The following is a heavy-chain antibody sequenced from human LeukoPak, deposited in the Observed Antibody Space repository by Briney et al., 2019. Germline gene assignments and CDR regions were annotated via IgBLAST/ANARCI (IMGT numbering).Heavy chain of an antibody. D-gene: IGHD3-3*01. J-gene: IGHJ3*02. CDR2: IYHSGST. CDR3: ARVRKAIFEAFDI. CDR1: GYSISSGHC. V-gene: IGHV4-38-2*01. Sequence: SETLSLTCAVPGYSISSGHCWGWIRQPPGKGLEWIGSIYHSGSTNYNPSLKSRVTISVDTSKNQFSLKLSSVTAADTAVYYCARVRKAIFEAFDIWGQGTMVTVSS.